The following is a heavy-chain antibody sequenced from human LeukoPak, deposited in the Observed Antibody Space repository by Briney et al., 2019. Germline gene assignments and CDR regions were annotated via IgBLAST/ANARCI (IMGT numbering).Heavy chain of an antibody. V-gene: IGHV1-8*01. CDR3: ARDGSGTYWAYYNWFDP. J-gene: IGHJ5*02. D-gene: IGHD3-10*01. CDR1: GYTFTSYD. CDR2: MNPNGGNA. Sequence: ASVKVSCKASGYTFTSYDINWVRQATGQGLEWMGWMNPNGGNAGYAQKFQGRVTMTRNTSISTAYMELSNLRPEDTAVYYCARDGSGTYWAYYNWFDPWGQGTLVTVSS.